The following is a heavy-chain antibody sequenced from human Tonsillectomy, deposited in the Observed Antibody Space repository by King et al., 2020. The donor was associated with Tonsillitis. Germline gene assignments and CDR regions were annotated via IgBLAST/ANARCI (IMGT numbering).Heavy chain of an antibody. CDR1: GFTFSSYD. D-gene: IGHD3-16*01. CDR2: ISRSSSRI. Sequence: VQLVESGGGLEQPGGSLRLSCAASGFTFSSYDMNWVRQAPGKGLEWVSYISRSSSRIYYADSVKGRFTISRDNAKNSLYLQMNSLRAEDTAVYYCARDVIITGDCYFDLWGPGTLVSVSS. CDR3: ARDVIITGDCYFDL. V-gene: IGHV3-48*01. J-gene: IGHJ2*01.